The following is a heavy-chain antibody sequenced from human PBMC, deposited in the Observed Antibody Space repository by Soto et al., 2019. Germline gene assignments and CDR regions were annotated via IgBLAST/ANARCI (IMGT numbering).Heavy chain of an antibody. Sequence: GASVKVSCKAFGYTFTSYAMHWLLQAPGQRLEWMGWINAGNANTKYSQKFQGRVTITRDTSASTAYMELSSLRSEDTAVYYCARTSGYYFYDYWGQGTLVTVSS. V-gene: IGHV1-3*01. CDR1: GYTFTSYA. J-gene: IGHJ4*02. CDR2: INAGNANT. CDR3: ARTSGYYFYDY. D-gene: IGHD3-3*01.